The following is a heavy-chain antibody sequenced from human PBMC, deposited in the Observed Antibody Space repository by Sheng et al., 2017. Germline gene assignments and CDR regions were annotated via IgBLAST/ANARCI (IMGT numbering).Heavy chain of an antibody. CDR1: GFTFSNYW. CDR2: IKQDGSEK. J-gene: IGHJ3*02. V-gene: IGHV3-7*01. Sequence: EVQLVESGGGLVQPGGSLRLSCAASGFTFSNYWMSWVRQAPGTGLEWVANIKQDGSEKYYVDSVKGRFTISRDNAKNSMYLQMNSLRAEDTAVYYCARDPAGNDPFDIWGQGTMVTVSS. CDR3: ARDPAGNDPFDI.